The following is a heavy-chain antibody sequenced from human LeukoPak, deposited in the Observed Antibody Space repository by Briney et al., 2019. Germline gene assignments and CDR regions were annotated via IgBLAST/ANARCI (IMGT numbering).Heavy chain of an antibody. CDR2: MNPNSGNT. V-gene: IGHV1-8*01. J-gene: IGHJ3*02. D-gene: IGHD3-10*01. CDR3: ARDAKLLWFGELSPSDAFDI. CDR1: GYTFTSYD. Sequence: ASVKVSCKASGYTFTSYDINWVRQATGQGLEWMGWMNPNSGNTGYAQKFQGRVTMTRDTSTSTVYMELSSLRSEDTAVYYCARDAKLLWFGELSPSDAFDIWGQGTMVTVSS.